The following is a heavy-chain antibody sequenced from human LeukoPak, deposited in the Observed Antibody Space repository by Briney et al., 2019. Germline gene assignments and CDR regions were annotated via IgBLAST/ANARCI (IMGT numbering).Heavy chain of an antibody. CDR1: GDSISGYY. D-gene: IGHD4/OR15-4a*01. CDR2: IYYSGTT. V-gene: IGHV4-59*01. Sequence: PSETLSLTCTVSGDSISGYYWSWIRQPPGKGLEWIGYIYYSGTTSYNPSLRSRVTMSVDTSKNQFSLRLSSVTAADTAVYYCARMGAIAGASANPDHWGQGTLVTVSS. CDR3: ARMGAIAGASANPDH. J-gene: IGHJ4*02.